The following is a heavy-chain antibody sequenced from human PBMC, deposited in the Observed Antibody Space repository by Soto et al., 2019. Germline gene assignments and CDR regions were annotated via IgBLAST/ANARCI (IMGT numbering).Heavy chain of an antibody. CDR1: GFTFSSYA. Sequence: GGSLRLSCAASGFTFSSYAMSWVRQAPGKGLEWVSAISGSGGSTYYADSVKGRFTISRDNSKNTLYLQMNSLRAEDTAVYYCAKGLAAAGTLGIFDYWGQGTLVTVSS. J-gene: IGHJ4*02. D-gene: IGHD6-13*01. CDR2: ISGSGGST. CDR3: AKGLAAAGTLGIFDY. V-gene: IGHV3-23*01.